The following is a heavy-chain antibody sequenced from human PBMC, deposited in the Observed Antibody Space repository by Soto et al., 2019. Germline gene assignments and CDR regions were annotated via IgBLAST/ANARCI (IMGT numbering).Heavy chain of an antibody. Sequence: QVQLQESGPGLVKPSETLSLTCTVSGGSISSYYWNWIRQPPGKGLEWIGYIYYSGSTNYNPSLKSRGTISVDTSKNQFSLKLSSVTAADTAVYYCASSNIAAAGFYYYGMDVWGRGTTVTVSS. V-gene: IGHV4-59*01. CDR3: ASSNIAAAGFYYYGMDV. CDR1: GGSISSYY. D-gene: IGHD6-13*01. CDR2: IYYSGST. J-gene: IGHJ6*02.